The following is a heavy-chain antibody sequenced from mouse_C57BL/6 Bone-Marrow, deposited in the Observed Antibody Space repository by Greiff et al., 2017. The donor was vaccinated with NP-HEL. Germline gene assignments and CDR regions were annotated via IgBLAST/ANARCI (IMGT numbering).Heavy chain of an antibody. J-gene: IGHJ3*01. Sequence: VQLKESGGGLVQPGGSMKLSCVASGFTFSNYWMNWVRQSPEKGLEWVAQIRLKSDNYATHYAESVKGRFTISRDDSKSSVYLQMNNLRAEDTGIYYCTGRGFAYWGQGTLVTVSA. CDR3: TGRGFAY. CDR1: GFTFSNYW. CDR2: IRLKSDNYAT. V-gene: IGHV6-3*01.